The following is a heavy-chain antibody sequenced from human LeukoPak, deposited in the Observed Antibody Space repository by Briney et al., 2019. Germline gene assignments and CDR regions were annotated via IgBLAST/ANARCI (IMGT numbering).Heavy chain of an antibody. CDR2: ISYDGSNK. CDR3: ARAGIQLDDAFDI. CDR1: GFTFSSYA. J-gene: IGHJ3*02. V-gene: IGHV3-30-3*01. D-gene: IGHD5-18*01. Sequence: GGSLRLSCVASGFTFSSYAMHWVRQAPGKGLEWVAVISYDGSNKYYADSVKGRFTISRDNSKNTLYLQMNSLRAEDTAVYYCARAGIQLDDAFDIWGQGTMVTVSS.